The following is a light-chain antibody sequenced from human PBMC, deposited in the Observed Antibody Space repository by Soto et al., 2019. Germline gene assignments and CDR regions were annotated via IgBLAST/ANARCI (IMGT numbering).Light chain of an antibody. CDR1: QSLAYIDGNTY. CDR3: MQGTRWLPYT. J-gene: IGKJ2*01. CDR2: RVS. Sequence: DVVMTQSPLSLPVTLGQPASISCRSSQSLAYIDGNTYLNWFQQRPGQSPRRLIYRVSNRDSGVPDRFGGSGSGTDFTLEISRVEADDVGVYYCMQGTRWLPYTFGQGTKLEIK. V-gene: IGKV2-30*01.